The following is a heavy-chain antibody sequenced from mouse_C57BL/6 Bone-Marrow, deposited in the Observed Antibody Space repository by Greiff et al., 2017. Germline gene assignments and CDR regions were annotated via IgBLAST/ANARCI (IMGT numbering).Heavy chain of an antibody. CDR2: INPSTGGT. CDR1: GYSFTGYY. CDR3: AREDYYSNYFDY. Sequence: VQLKESGPELVKPGASVKISCKASGYSFTGYYMNWVKQSPEKSLEWIGEINPSTGGTTYNQKFKAKATLTVDKSFSTAYMQLKSLTSEDSAVYYCAREDYYSNYFDYWGQGTTLTVSS. D-gene: IGHD2-5*01. V-gene: IGHV1-42*01. J-gene: IGHJ2*01.